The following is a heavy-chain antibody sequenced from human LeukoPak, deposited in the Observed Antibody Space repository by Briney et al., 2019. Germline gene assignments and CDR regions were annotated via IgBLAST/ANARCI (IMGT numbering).Heavy chain of an antibody. CDR1: GGSFSGYY. J-gene: IGHJ6*03. D-gene: IGHD6-6*01. V-gene: IGHV4-34*01. CDR3: ARGRGYSSSSDYYYYMDV. CDR2: INHSGST. Sequence: PSETLSLTCAVYGGSFSGYYWSWIRQPPGKGLEWIGEINHSGSTNYNPSLKSRVTISLDTSKNQFSLKLSSVTAADTAVYYCARGRGYSSSSDYYYYMDVWGKGTTATVSS.